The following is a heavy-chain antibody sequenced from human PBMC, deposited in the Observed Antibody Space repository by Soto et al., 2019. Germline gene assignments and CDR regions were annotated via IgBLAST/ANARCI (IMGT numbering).Heavy chain of an antibody. J-gene: IGHJ4*02. CDR2: ISGSGGST. V-gene: IGHV3-23*01. CDR3: AKAHYYDSSGYYETDY. CDR1: GFTFSSYA. D-gene: IGHD3-22*01. Sequence: GGSLRLSCAASGFTFSSYAMSWVRQAPGKGLEWVSAISGSGGSTYYADSVKGRFTISRDNSKNTLYLQMNSLRAEDTAVYYCAKAHYYDSSGYYETDYWGQGTLVTVSS.